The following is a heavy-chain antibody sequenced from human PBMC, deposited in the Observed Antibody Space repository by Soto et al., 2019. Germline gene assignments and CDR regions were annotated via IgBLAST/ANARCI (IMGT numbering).Heavy chain of an antibody. CDR3: ARVNRAQYSSGWYRPYGAPYYMDV. CDR2: IYYSGST. CDR1: GGSISSYY. J-gene: IGHJ6*03. D-gene: IGHD6-19*01. V-gene: IGHV4-59*01. Sequence: SETLSLTCTVSGGSISSYYWSWIRQPPGKGLEWIGYIYYSGSTNYNPSLKSRVTISVDTSKNQFSLKLSSVTAADTAVYYCARVNRAQYSSGWYRPYGAPYYMDVWGKGTTVTVSS.